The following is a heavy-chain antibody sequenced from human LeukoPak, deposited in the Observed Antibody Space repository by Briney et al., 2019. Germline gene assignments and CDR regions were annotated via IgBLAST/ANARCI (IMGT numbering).Heavy chain of an antibody. CDR2: IYFDGSHK. D-gene: IGHD2-8*01. J-gene: IGHJ6*02. V-gene: IGHV3-33*06. CDR3: AKERCTNAVCYFGSGMDV. Sequence: XVRQAPGKGLEWVAVIYFDGSHKYHADSVKGRFTISRDNSKNTLYLQMNSLGAEDTAVYYCAKERCTNAVCYFGSGMDVWGQGTTVTVSS.